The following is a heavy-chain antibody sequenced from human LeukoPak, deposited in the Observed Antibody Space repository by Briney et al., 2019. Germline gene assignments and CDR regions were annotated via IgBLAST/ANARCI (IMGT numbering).Heavy chain of an antibody. CDR2: IHWDDDK. J-gene: IGHJ4*02. V-gene: IGHV2-5*02. D-gene: IGHD3-3*01. CDR1: GFSLSTSGVG. CDR3: AAGSDYDFWSGYYTFDY. Sequence: SGPTLVKPTQTLTLTCTFSGFSLSTSGVGVGWIRQPPGKALEWLALIHWDDDKRYSPSLKSRLTITKDTSKNQVVLTMTNMDPVDTATYYCAAGSDYDFWSGYYTFDYWGQGTLVTVSS.